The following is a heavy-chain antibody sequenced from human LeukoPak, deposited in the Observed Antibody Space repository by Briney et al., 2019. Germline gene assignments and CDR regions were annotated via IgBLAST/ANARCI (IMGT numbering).Heavy chain of an antibody. CDR3: AREHSSGYFSIVDY. CDR1: GGSISSSSYY. D-gene: IGHD3-22*01. Sequence: SETLSLTCTVSGGSISSSSYYWGWIRQPPGKGLEWIGSIYYSGSTYYNPSLKSRVTISVDTSKNQFSLKLSSVTAADTAVYYCAREHSSGYFSIVDYWGQGTLVTVSS. CDR2: IYYSGST. V-gene: IGHV4-39*07. J-gene: IGHJ4*02.